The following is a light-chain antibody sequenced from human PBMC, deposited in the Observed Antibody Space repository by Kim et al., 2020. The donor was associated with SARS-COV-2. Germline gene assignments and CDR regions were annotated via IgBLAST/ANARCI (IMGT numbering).Light chain of an antibody. Sequence: DIQMTQSPSSLSASVGDRVRITCRASQSVNHFLNWYQQNPGKAPKLLIYAAATLQSGIPSRFSGSGSETEFTLTINSLQAEDFATYYCQQTYSTPYTFGQGTKLEI. CDR3: QQTYSTPYT. CDR2: AAA. V-gene: IGKV1-39*01. CDR1: QSVNHF. J-gene: IGKJ2*01.